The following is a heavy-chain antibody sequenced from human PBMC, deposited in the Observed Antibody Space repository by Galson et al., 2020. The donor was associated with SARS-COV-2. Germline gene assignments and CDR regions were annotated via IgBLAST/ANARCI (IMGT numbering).Heavy chain of an antibody. Sequence: ASVKVSCKASGYTFTNFAMHWVRQAPGQRLEWMGWINADNGNTKYSQKFQGRVTFTRDTSASTAYMELSSLRSEDTAVYYCASPVGDCRSGSCYPYWGQGTLVTVSS. CDR2: INADNGNT. CDR1: GYTFTNFA. V-gene: IGHV1-3*01. J-gene: IGHJ4*02. D-gene: IGHD2-15*01. CDR3: ASPVGDCRSGSCYPY.